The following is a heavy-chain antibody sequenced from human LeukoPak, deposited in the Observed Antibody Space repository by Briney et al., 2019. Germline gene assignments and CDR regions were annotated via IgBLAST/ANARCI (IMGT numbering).Heavy chain of an antibody. J-gene: IGHJ4*02. CDR2: ISGRGGDT. V-gene: IGHV3-23*01. CDR1: GFTFSICA. CDR3: ARDHAPGWGSIY. Sequence: GGSLRLSCAASGFTFSICAMSWVRQAPGKGLEWVSTISGRGGDTYYADSVKGRFTISRDNSKNTLYLQMNSLRAEDTAVYYCARDHAPGWGSIYWGQGTLVTVSS. D-gene: IGHD7-27*01.